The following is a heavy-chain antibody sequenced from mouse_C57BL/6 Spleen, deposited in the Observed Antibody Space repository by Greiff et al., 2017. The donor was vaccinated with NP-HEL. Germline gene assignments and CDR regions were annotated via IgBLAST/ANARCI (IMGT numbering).Heavy chain of an antibody. Sequence: EVKLVESEGGLVQPGSSMKLSCTASGFTFSDYYMAWVRQVPEKGLEWVANINYDGSSTYYLDSLKSRFIISRDNAKNILYLQMSSLKSEDTATYYCARGGYYSNYEGFDYWGQGTTLTVSS. CDR3: ARGGYYSNYEGFDY. J-gene: IGHJ2*01. D-gene: IGHD2-5*01. CDR1: GFTFSDYY. CDR2: INYDGSST. V-gene: IGHV5-16*01.